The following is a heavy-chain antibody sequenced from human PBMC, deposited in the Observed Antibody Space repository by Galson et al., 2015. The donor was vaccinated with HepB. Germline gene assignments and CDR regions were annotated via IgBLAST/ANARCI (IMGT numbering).Heavy chain of an antibody. D-gene: IGHD3-3*02. Sequence: SLRLSCAASGFTFSSYGMHWVRQAPGKGLEWVAVIWYDGSNKYYADSVKGRFTISRDNSKNTLYLQMNSLRAEDTAVYYCARCPFLEWLKDYYYYYMDVWGKGTTVTVSS. CDR2: IWYDGSNK. CDR3: ARCPFLEWLKDYYYYYMDV. J-gene: IGHJ6*03. CDR1: GFTFSSYG. V-gene: IGHV3-33*01.